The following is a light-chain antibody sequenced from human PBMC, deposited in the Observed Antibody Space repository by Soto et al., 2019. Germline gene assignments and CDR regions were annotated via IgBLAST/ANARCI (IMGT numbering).Light chain of an antibody. CDR1: QSVDRY. Sequence: EVVLSQSPDTLSLSPGETATLSCRASQSVDRYVAWYQQKPGQAPRLLIYGASSRATGIPDRFSGSGSGTDFTLTISRLESEDFAVYYCQRYDDSVTFGQGTRLEIK. J-gene: IGKJ5*01. CDR3: QRYDDSVT. CDR2: GAS. V-gene: IGKV3-20*01.